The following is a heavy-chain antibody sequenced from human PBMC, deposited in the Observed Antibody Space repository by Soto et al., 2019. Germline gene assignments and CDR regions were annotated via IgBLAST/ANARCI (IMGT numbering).Heavy chain of an antibody. J-gene: IGHJ4*02. CDR3: AKRMVRGVFTTPEFDY. CDR1: GFTFSSYA. D-gene: IGHD3-10*01. V-gene: IGHV3-23*01. Sequence: EVQLLESGGGLVQPGGSLRLSCAASGFTFSSYAMSWVRQAPGKGLEWVSAISGSGGSTYYADSVKGRFTISSDNSKNTLNQQMNSLRADYTAVYYCAKRMVRGVFTTPEFDYWGQGTLLTAS. CDR2: ISGSGGST.